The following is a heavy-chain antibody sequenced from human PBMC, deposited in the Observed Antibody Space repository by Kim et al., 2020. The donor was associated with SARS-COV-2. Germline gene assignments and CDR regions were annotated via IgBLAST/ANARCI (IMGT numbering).Heavy chain of an antibody. CDR2: ISGSGGST. V-gene: IGHV3-23*01. Sequence: GGSLRLSCAASGFTFSSYAMSWVRQAPGKGLEWVSAISGSGGSTYYADSVKGRFTISRDNSKNTLYLQMNSLRAEDTAVYYCAKDLGPVRGVPRYFDYWGQGTLVTVSS. CDR1: GFTFSSYA. CDR3: AKDLGPVRGVPRYFDY. J-gene: IGHJ4*02. D-gene: IGHD3-10*01.